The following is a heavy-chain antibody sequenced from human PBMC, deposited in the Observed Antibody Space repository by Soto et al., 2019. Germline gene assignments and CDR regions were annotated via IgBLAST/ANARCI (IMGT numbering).Heavy chain of an antibody. CDR1: GGTFSSYA. J-gene: IGHJ4*02. CDR3: ARDSYYDRSGPIGIFDY. CDR2: IIPIFGTA. D-gene: IGHD3-22*01. V-gene: IGHV1-69*13. Sequence: SVKVSCKASGGTFSSYAISWVRQAPGQGLEWMGGIIPIFGTANYAQKFQGRVTITADESTSTAYMELSSLRSEDTAVYYCARDSYYDRSGPIGIFDYWGQGTLVTVSS.